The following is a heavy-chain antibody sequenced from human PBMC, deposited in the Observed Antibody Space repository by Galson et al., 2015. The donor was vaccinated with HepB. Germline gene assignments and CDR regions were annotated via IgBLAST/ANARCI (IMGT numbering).Heavy chain of an antibody. D-gene: IGHD1-26*01. V-gene: IGHV3-30*04. CDR2: ISYDGSNK. CDR3: ARNGRSGSYLKY. CDR1: GFTFSSYA. J-gene: IGHJ4*02. Sequence: SLRLSCAASGFTFSSYAMHWVRQAPGKGLEWVAVISYDGSNKYYADSVKGRFTISRDNSKNTLYLQMNSLRAEDTAVYYCARNGRSGSYLKYWGQGTLVTVSS.